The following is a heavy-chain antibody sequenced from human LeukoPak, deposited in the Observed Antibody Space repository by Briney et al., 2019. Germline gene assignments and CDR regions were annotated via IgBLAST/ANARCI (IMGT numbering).Heavy chain of an antibody. CDR3: AKSHGSGSYFFGALAFDI. CDR1: GFTFSSYA. V-gene: IGHV3-23*01. CDR2: ISGSGGST. J-gene: IGHJ3*02. D-gene: IGHD3-10*01. Sequence: PGGSLRLSCVASGFTFSSYAMSWVRQAPGEGLEWVSAISGSGGSTYYADSVKGRFTISRDNSKNTLYLQMNSLRAEDTAVSYCAKSHGSGSYFFGALAFDIWGQGTMVTVSS.